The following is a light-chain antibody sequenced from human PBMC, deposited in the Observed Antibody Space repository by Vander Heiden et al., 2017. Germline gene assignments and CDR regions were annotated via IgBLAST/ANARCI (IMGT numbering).Light chain of an antibody. Sequence: EIVLTQSPGPLSLSPGARATLSCRASQSVSDSYLAWYQQKPGQAPRLLIYGASSRATGIPDRFSGSGSGTDFTLTISRLEPEDFAVYYCQQYGSSPPLTFGGGTKVEIK. CDR2: GAS. CDR1: QSVSDSY. J-gene: IGKJ4*01. CDR3: QQYGSSPPLT. V-gene: IGKV3-20*01.